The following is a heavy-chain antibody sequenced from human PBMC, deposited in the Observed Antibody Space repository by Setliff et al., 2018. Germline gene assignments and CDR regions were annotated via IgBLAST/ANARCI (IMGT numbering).Heavy chain of an antibody. Sequence: PGGSLRLSCVGSGFTFSDYWMSWVRQAPGKGLEWVAIIKQDGSETVYADSVKGRLTISRDNAKNSLYLQMNSLRAEDTALYYCAKGSTGLLYYYYMDVWGKGTTVTVSS. CDR3: AKGSTGLLYYYYMDV. V-gene: IGHV3-7*03. J-gene: IGHJ6*03. CDR2: IKQDGSET. CDR1: GFTFSDYW. D-gene: IGHD1-1*01.